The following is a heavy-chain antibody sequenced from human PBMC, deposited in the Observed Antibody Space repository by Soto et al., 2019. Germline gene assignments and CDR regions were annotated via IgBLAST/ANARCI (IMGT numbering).Heavy chain of an antibody. CDR1: GFTFSSYE. J-gene: IGHJ3*02. Sequence: GGSLRLSCAASGFTFSSYEMNWVRQAPGKGLEWVSYISSSGSTIYYADSVKGRFTISRDNAKNSLYLQMNSLRAEDTAVYYCARTYYYDSSGYPDAFDIWGQGTMVTVSS. CDR3: ARTYYYDSSGYPDAFDI. V-gene: IGHV3-48*03. D-gene: IGHD3-22*01. CDR2: ISSSGSTI.